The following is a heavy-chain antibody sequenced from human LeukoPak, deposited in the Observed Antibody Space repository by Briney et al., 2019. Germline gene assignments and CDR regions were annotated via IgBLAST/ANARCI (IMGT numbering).Heavy chain of an antibody. CDR3: ARDCGIYFSYGMDV. CDR2: ISSSSSYI. V-gene: IGHV3-21*01. J-gene: IGHJ6*02. CDR1: GFTFSSYS. Sequence: GGSLSHSCAASGFTFSSYSMNSVRQAPGKGLEWVSSISSSSSYIYYADSVKGRFTISRDNAKNSLYLQMNSLRAEDTAVYYCARDCGIYFSYGMDVWGQGTTVTVSS.